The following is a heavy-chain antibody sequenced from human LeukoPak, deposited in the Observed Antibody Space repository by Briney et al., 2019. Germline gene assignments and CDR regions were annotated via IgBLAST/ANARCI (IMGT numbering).Heavy chain of an antibody. CDR2: IYYSGST. J-gene: IGHJ4*02. CDR1: GDSVSSSSYS. CDR3: ARTYRGYFDY. Sequence: SETLSLTCTVSGDSVSSSSYSWAWIRQPPGKGLEWIGSIYYSGSTNYNPSLKSRVTISVDKSKNQFSLKLSSVTAADTAVYYCARTYRGYFDYWGQGTLVTVSS. D-gene: IGHD1-14*01. V-gene: IGHV4-39*07.